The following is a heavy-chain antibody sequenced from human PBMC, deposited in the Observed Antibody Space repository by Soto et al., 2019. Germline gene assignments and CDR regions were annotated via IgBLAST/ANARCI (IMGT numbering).Heavy chain of an antibody. Sequence: ASVKVSCKASGYTFTSYYMHWVRQAPGQGLEWMGIINPSGGSTSYAQKFQGRVTMTRDTSTSTVYMELSSLRSEDTAVYYCARRYYYDSSGYYPYYYYYGMDVWGQGTTVTVSS. CDR1: GYTFTSYY. D-gene: IGHD3-22*01. J-gene: IGHJ6*02. CDR2: INPSGGST. V-gene: IGHV1-46*03. CDR3: ARRYYYDSSGYYPYYYYYGMDV.